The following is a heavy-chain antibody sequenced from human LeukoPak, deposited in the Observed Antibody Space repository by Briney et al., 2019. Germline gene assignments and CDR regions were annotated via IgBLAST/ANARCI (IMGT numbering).Heavy chain of an antibody. Sequence: SETLSLTCAVYGGSFSGYYWSWIRQPPGEGLEWIGEINHSGSTNYNPSLKSRVTISVDTSKNQFSLKLSSVTAADTAVYYCARSPTIRYYYYYYMDVWGKGTTVTVSS. D-gene: IGHD5-12*01. CDR1: GGSFSGYY. CDR2: INHSGST. V-gene: IGHV4-34*01. J-gene: IGHJ6*03. CDR3: ARSPTIRYYYYYYMDV.